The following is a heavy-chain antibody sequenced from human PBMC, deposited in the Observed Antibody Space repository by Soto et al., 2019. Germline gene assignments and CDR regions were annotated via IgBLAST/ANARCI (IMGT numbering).Heavy chain of an antibody. CDR1: GYTFTSYG. J-gene: IGHJ5*02. CDR3: ARTGLRYFDWLLSGQNWFDP. D-gene: IGHD3-9*01. Sequence: ASVKVSCKASGYTFTSYGISWVRQAPGQGLEWMGWISAYNGNTNYAQKLQGRVTMTTDTSTSTAYMELRSLRSDDTAVYYCARTGLRYFDWLLSGQNWFDPWGQGTLVTVSS. V-gene: IGHV1-18*01. CDR2: ISAYNGNT.